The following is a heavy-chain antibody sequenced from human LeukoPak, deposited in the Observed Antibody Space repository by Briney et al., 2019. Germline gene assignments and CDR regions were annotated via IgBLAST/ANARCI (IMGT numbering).Heavy chain of an antibody. D-gene: IGHD5-18*01. Sequence: GGSLRLSCAASGFTFSNFWMNWVRQAPGKGLEWVANIKQDGSEKSYVESVKGRFTISRDNAENSLYLQMNSLRVEDTALYYCAIQRTYFDYWGQGTLVTVSS. J-gene: IGHJ4*02. CDR1: GFTFSNFW. CDR3: AIQRTYFDY. V-gene: IGHV3-7*01. CDR2: IKQDGSEK.